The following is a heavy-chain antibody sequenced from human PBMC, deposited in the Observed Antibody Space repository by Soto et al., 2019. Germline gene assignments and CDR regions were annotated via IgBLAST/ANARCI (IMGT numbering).Heavy chain of an antibody. CDR1: GGSISSYY. CDR2: IYYSGST. V-gene: IGHV4-59*01. Sequence: SETLSLTCTVSGGSISSYYWSWIRQPPGKGLEWIGYIYYSGSTKYNPSLKSRVTMSVDTSKNQFSLKLNSVTAADTAVYYCARGVPYSYGYVSWFDPWGQGTLVTVSS. J-gene: IGHJ5*02. CDR3: ARGVPYSYGYVSWFDP. D-gene: IGHD5-18*01.